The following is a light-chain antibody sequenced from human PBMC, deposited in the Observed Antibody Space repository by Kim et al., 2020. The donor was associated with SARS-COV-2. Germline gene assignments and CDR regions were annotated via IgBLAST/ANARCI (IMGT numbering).Light chain of an antibody. CDR2: GKN. CDR3: NSRDSSGNVV. V-gene: IGLV3-19*01. CDR1: SLRSYY. J-gene: IGLJ2*01. Sequence: VALGQTFRITCQGDSLRSYYASWYQQKPGQAPVLVIYGKNNRPSGIPDRFSGSSSGNTASLTITGAQAEDEADYYCNSRDSSGNVVFGGGTQLTVL.